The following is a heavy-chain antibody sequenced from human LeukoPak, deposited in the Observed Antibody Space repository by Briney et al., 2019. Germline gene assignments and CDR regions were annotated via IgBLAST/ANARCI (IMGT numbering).Heavy chain of an antibody. V-gene: IGHV3-48*03. CDR3: ARDIKGQYQDAFDI. Sequence: GGSLRLSCAASGFTYSSYEMNWVRQAPGKGLEWVSYISSSGSNIKYADSVKGRFTISRGNAKNSVYLQMNSLRAEDTAVYYCARDIKGQYQDAFDIWGQGTMVTVSS. D-gene: IGHD2-2*01. CDR1: GFTYSSYE. J-gene: IGHJ3*02. CDR2: ISSSGSNI.